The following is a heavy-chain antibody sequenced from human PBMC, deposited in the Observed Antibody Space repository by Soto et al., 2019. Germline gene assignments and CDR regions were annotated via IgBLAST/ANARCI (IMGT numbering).Heavy chain of an antibody. D-gene: IGHD6-19*01. CDR2: INKNGFTI. V-gene: IGHV3-48*02. CDR3: ARGAVTGTSLFDY. Sequence: GGSLRLSCAVSGFTLTTYSMNWVRQAPGKGLEWISFINKNGFTIYYADSVKGRFTISRDYAKNSLYLQTDSLRHEDTAVYYCARGAVTGTSLFDYWGLGTLVTVSS. CDR1: GFTLTTYS. J-gene: IGHJ4*02.